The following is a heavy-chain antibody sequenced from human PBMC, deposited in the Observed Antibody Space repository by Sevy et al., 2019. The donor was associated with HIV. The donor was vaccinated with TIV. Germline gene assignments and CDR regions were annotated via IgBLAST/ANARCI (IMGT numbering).Heavy chain of an antibody. J-gene: IGHJ3*01. CDR1: GFIFCDFY. Sequence: GGSLRLSCAASGFIFCDFYMTWIRQAPGKGLDWVSYISSRGRSTYYAESVKGRFTISSDNDKNSMFLQMNSLRADDTAVYYCARAKSQLESAASDVWGQGTMVTVSS. D-gene: IGHD1-1*01. CDR3: ARAKSQLESAASDV. CDR2: ISSRGRST. V-gene: IGHV3-11*01.